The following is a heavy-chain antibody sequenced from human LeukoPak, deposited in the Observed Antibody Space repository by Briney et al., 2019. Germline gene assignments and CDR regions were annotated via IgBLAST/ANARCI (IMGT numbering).Heavy chain of an antibody. Sequence: SETLSLTCTVSGGSISSGDYYWSGIRQPPGKGLEWIGYIYYSGSTYYHPSLKSRATISVDTSKNQFSLTLSSVTAADTAVYYCASYYYGWGSYGRDSWFDPWGQGTLVTVSS. J-gene: IGHJ5*02. CDR2: IYYSGST. D-gene: IGHD3-10*01. V-gene: IGHV4-30-4*01. CDR3: ASYYYGWGSYGRDSWFDP. CDR1: GGSISSGDYY.